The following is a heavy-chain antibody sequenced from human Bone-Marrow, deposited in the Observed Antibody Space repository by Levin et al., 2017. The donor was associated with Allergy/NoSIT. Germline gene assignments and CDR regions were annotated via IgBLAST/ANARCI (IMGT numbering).Heavy chain of an antibody. D-gene: IGHD6-19*01. J-gene: IGHJ4*02. CDR1: GYTFTSYA. V-gene: IGHV1-3*01. CDR2: INAGNGNT. Sequence: GESLKISCKASGYTFTSYAMHWVRQAPGQRLEWMGWINAGNGNTKYSQKFQGRVTITRDTSASTAYMELSSLRSEDTAVYYCARRSYSSGWYEFDYWGQGTLVTVSS. CDR3: ARRSYSSGWYEFDY.